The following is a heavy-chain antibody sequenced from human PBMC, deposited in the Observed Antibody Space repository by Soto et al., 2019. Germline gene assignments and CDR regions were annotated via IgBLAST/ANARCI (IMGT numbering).Heavy chain of an antibody. CDR2: INRDANDI. CDR1: RGAFGDYW. J-gene: IGHJ5*01. D-gene: IGHD3-10*02. V-gene: IGHV3-74*01. CDR3: ARDVPHNWFDS. Sequence: GGSLRLSCEASRGAFGDYWMHWVRQAPGEGLVWVSRINRDANDIIYADSVKGRFTASRDNAKNMVFLQMNSLRVEDTAVYYCARDVPHNWFDSWGPGTLVPSPQ.